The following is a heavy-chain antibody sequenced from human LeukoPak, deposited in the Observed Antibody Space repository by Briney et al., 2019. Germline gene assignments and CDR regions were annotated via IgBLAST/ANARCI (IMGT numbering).Heavy chain of an antibody. D-gene: IGHD1-1*01. V-gene: IGHV3-33*01. J-gene: IGHJ4*02. CDR1: GFTFSSYG. CDR2: IWYDGSDK. Sequence: GGSLRLSCAASGFTFSSYGMHWVRQAPGKGLEWVAVIWYDGSDKYYADSVKGRFTISRDNSKNTLYLQMNSLRAEDAAVYYCARGLERRGGFDYWGQGTLVTVSS. CDR3: ARGLERRGGFDY.